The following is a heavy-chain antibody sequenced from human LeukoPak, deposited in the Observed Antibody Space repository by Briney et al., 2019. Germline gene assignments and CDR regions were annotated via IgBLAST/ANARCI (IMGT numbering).Heavy chain of an antibody. D-gene: IGHD3-22*01. J-gene: IGHJ6*02. CDR2: IYSGGST. Sequence: PGGSLRLSCAASGFTVSSNYMSWVRQAPGKGLEWVSVIYSGGSTYYADSVKGRFTISRDNAKNSLYLQMNSLRAEDTAVYYCASDSSVYYGMDVWGQGTTVTVSS. CDR1: GFTVSSNY. V-gene: IGHV3-66*01. CDR3: ASDSSVYYGMDV.